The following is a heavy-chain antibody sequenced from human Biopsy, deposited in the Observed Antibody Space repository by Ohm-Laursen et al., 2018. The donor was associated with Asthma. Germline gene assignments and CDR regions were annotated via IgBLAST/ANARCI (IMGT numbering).Heavy chain of an antibody. CDR3: ARGGSYSSRRYYFDY. D-gene: IGHD1-26*01. Sequence: SVKVSCNASGFSFDNYFMHWVRQAPGQGLEWMGGIIPIFGIANYAQKFQGRVTITADKSTSTAYMELSSLRSEDTAVYYCARGGSYSSRRYYFDYWGQGTLVTVSS. CDR2: IIPIFGIA. V-gene: IGHV1-69*10. CDR1: GFSFDNYF. J-gene: IGHJ4*02.